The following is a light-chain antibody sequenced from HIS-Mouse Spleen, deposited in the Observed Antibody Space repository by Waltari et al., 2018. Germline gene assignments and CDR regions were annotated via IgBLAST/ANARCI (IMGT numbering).Light chain of an antibody. CDR3: SSYTSSNTLV. CDR1: SSEVGGYNY. Sequence: QSALTQPASVSASPGPSITISCPVTSSEVGGYNYVSWYQQHPGKAPKLMIYDVSNRPSGVSNRFSGSKSGNTASLTISGLQAEDEADYYCSSYTSSNTLVFGTGTKVTVL. CDR2: DVS. V-gene: IGLV2-14*03. J-gene: IGLJ1*01.